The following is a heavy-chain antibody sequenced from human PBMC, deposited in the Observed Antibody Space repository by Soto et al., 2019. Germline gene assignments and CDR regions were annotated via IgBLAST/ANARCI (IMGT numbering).Heavy chain of an antibody. Sequence: GGSLRLSCAACGFTLGNYWVHWVRQAPGKGLVWVSRINDYGTTINYAESVEGRFIISRDDAKSEVYLQMNNLRAEDSDVYYCARGGLEPFDYWGQGALVTVSS. CDR2: INDYGTTI. CDR3: ARGGLEPFDY. J-gene: IGHJ4*02. CDR1: GFTLGNYW. D-gene: IGHD1-1*01. V-gene: IGHV3-74*01.